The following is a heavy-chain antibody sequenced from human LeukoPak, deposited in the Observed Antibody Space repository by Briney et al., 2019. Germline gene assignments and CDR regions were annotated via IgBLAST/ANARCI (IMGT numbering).Heavy chain of an antibody. CDR2: IGNSGTST. CDR3: AQTRFISPRYCFDY. CDR1: GFTFSNYA. J-gene: IGHJ4*02. D-gene: IGHD2-15*01. Sequence: GGSLRLSCAASGFTFSNYAMNWVRQAPGKGLEWVSGIGNSGTSTYYADSVKGRLTISRDNSKDTLFLQMNSLRAEDTAVYFCAQTRFISPRYCFDYWGQGTLVTVSS. V-gene: IGHV3-23*01.